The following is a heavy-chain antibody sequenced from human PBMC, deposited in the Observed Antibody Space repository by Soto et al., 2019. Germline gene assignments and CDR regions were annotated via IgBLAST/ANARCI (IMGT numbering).Heavy chain of an antibody. Sequence: EVQLVESGGGLVQPSRSLRLSCAASGFTFDDYAMHWVRQAPGKGLEWVSGISWNSGTIGYADSVKGRFTISRDNAKKSLYLQMNSLRAEDTALYYCAKDAKAGYCSGGSCYPDYWGQGTLVTVSS. CDR3: AKDAKAGYCSGGSCYPDY. V-gene: IGHV3-9*01. CDR1: GFTFDDYA. J-gene: IGHJ4*02. D-gene: IGHD2-15*01. CDR2: ISWNSGTI.